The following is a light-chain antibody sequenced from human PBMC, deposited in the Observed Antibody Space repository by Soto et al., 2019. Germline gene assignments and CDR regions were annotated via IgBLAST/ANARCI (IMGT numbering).Light chain of an antibody. J-gene: IGLJ1*01. Sequence: QSVLTQPPSVSGAPGQRVTIPCTGSSSNIGAGYDVHWYQHLPGTAPKLLIYGNNNRPSGVPERFSGSKSGTSASLAITGLQAEDEADYYCQSYDSSLSGYVFGTGTKLTVL. V-gene: IGLV1-40*01. CDR3: QSYDSSLSGYV. CDR2: GNN. CDR1: SSNIGAGYD.